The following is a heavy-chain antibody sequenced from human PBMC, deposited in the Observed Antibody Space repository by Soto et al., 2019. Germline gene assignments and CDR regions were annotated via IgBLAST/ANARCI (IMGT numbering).Heavy chain of an antibody. CDR2: IYYNGNT. Sequence: QVQLQESGPGLVKPSETLSLTCSVSGGSISNHYWSWIRQPPGKGLEWIGYIYYNGNTNYNPSLKSRVVTSVDTSSNQISLKWTTVTAADTAVYYCTRANWYSEYWGQGTLVTVSS. CDR3: TRANWYSEY. CDR1: GGSISNHY. V-gene: IGHV4-59*11. D-gene: IGHD7-27*01. J-gene: IGHJ4*02.